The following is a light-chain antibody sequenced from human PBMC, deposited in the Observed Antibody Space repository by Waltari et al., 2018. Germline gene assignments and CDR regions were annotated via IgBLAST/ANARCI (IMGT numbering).Light chain of an antibody. V-gene: IGLV2-14*01. CDR3: SSYTSSSIPGV. CDR2: EVS. CDR1: CSDVGGYNY. J-gene: IGLJ3*02. Sequence: QSALTQPASVSGSPGQSITISCTGTCSDVGGYNYVSWYQQHPGKAPKLMIYEVSNRPSGVSNRFSGSKSGNTASLTISGLQAEDEADYYCSSYTSSSIPGVFGGGTKLTVL.